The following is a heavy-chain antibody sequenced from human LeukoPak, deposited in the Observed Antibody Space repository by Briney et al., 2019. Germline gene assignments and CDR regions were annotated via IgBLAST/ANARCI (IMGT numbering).Heavy chain of an antibody. CDR3: ARGGVVVPAAIGSYYMDV. CDR1: GGSISSYY. Sequence: PSETLSLTCTVSGGSISSYYWSRIRQPPGKGLEWIGYIYYSGSTNYNPSLKSRVTISVDTSKNQFSLKLSSVTAADTAVYYCARGGVVVPAAIGSYYMDVWGKGTTVTVSS. J-gene: IGHJ6*03. CDR2: IYYSGST. D-gene: IGHD2-2*01. V-gene: IGHV4-59*01.